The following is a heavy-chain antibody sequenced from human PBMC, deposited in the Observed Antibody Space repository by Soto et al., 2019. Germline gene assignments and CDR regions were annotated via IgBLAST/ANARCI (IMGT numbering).Heavy chain of an antibody. CDR1: GFTFSSYS. V-gene: IGHV3-21*01. CDR3: ASIAAADDAFDI. J-gene: IGHJ3*02. Sequence: PGGSLRLSCAASGFTFSSYSMNWVRQAPGKGLEWVSSISSSSSYIYYADSVKGRFTISRDNAKNSLYLQMNSLRAEDTAVYYCASIAAADDAFDIWGQGTMVTVSS. D-gene: IGHD6-13*01. CDR2: ISSSSSYI.